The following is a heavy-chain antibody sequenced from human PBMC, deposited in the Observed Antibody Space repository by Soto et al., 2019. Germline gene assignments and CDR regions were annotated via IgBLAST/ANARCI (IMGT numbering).Heavy chain of an antibody. D-gene: IGHD6-13*01. Sequence: QVQLVQSGAEVKKPGSSVKVSCKASGDTFSSYAISWVRQAPGQGLEWMGGIIPIFGTANYAQKFQGRVTITADESTSTAYMELSSLRSEDTAVHYCATRLPIAAPTTQEYYYYGMDVWGQGTTVTVSS. J-gene: IGHJ6*02. CDR2: IIPIFGTA. CDR3: ATRLPIAAPTTQEYYYYGMDV. CDR1: GDTFSSYA. V-gene: IGHV1-69*01.